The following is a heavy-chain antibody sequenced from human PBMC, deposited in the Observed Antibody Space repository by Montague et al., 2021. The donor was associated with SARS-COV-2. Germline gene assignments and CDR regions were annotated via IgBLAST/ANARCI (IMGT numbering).Heavy chain of an antibody. V-gene: IGHV4-34*01. Sequence: SQTLSLTYAVYGGSFSGYYCSWIRQSPGKGLEWIAEINHSGTTNYNFNPSLRSRVTISVDTSRSQFSLKLSSVTAADTGVYYCARWDPQTLTLIGLRGKSASDYWGQGDMVTVSS. CDR1: GGSFSGYY. CDR3: ARWDPQTLTLIGLRGKSASDY. J-gene: IGHJ4*02. D-gene: IGHD4-23*01. CDR2: INHSGTT.